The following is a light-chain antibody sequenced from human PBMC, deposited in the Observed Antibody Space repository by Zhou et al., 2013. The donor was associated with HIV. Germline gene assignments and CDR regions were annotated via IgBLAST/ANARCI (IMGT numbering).Light chain of an antibody. J-gene: IGKJ2*01. CDR1: QTISTS. CDR3: QQHYRPPYT. V-gene: IGKV1-39*01. CDR2: DAS. Sequence: DIQMTQSPSSLSAFVGDRVTVTCRASQTISTSLTWFQQKPGKAPKLLIYDASTLQSGVPSRIRGSGSGTDFTLTISSLQPEDFATYYCQQHYRPPYTFGQGTKLEIK.